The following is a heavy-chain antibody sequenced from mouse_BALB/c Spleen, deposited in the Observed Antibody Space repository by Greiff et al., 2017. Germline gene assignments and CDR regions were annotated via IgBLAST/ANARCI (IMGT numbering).Heavy chain of an antibody. CDR2: IHPSDSDT. CDR3: AREGYQYSVGFAY. Sequence: VQLQQPGAELVRPGASVKLSCKASGYSFTSYWMNWVKQRPGQGLEWIGMIHPSDSDTRLNQKFKDKATLTVDKSSSTAYMQLSSPTSEDSAVYYCAREGYQYSVGFAYWGQGTLVTVSA. D-gene: IGHD3-1*01. V-gene: IGHV1-74*01. J-gene: IGHJ3*01. CDR1: GYSFTSYW.